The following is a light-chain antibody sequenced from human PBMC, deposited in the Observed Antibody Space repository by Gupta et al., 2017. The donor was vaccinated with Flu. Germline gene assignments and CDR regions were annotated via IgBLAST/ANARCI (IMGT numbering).Light chain of an antibody. V-gene: IGKV3-15*01. Sequence: EIVMTQSPATLSLSPGERATLSCRASQSVSTNVAWYQQKPGQAPRLLIYGASTRATGIPARFSCSGSGTAFTLTINTLQSEDFAVYYCQQYSYWPLGAFGPGTKVEIK. CDR3: QQYSYWPLGA. CDR2: GAS. CDR1: QSVSTN. J-gene: IGKJ3*01.